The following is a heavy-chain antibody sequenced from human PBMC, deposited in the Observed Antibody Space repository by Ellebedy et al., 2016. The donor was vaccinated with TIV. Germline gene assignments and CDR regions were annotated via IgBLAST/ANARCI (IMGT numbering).Heavy chain of an antibody. D-gene: IGHD3-3*01. CDR3: AGQYYDFWSGYLPFDY. CDR2: IVGSGA. Sequence: PGGSLRLSCAASGFTVSSNYMSWVRQAPGKGLEWVSGIVGSGAEKYADSVKGRFTISRDNSKRTVDLQMRSVRAEDTAVYYCAGQYYDFWSGYLPFDYWGQGTLVTVSS. V-gene: IGHV3-66*04. CDR1: GFTVSSNY. J-gene: IGHJ4*02.